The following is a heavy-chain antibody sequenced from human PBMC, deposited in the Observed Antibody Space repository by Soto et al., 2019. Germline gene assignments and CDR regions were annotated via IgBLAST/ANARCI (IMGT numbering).Heavy chain of an antibody. CDR2: INPNSGGT. Sequence: ASVKVSCKASGYTFTGYYMHWVRQAPGQGLEWMGWINPNSGGTNYAQKFQGRVTMTRDTSISTAYMELSRLRSDDTAVYYCARVNPILRGNWVDTWGQGTLGTVCS. CDR3: ARVNPILRGNWVDT. V-gene: IGHV1-2*02. D-gene: IGHD3-10*01. CDR1: GYTFTGYY. J-gene: IGHJ5*02.